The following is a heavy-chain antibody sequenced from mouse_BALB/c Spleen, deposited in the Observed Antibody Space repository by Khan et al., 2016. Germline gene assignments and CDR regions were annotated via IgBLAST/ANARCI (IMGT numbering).Heavy chain of an antibody. V-gene: IGHV9-3-1*01. CDR3: ARSLYSGSSPFYY. Sequence: QIQLVQSGPELKKPGETVKISCKASGYTFTNYGMNWVKQAPGKGLKWMGWINTYTGEPTYADDFKGRFAFSLETSASTAYVQINNRKNEDTTTYVCARSLYSGSSPFYYWGQGTTLTVSS. CDR2: INTYTGEP. J-gene: IGHJ2*01. CDR1: GYTFTNYG. D-gene: IGHD1-1*01.